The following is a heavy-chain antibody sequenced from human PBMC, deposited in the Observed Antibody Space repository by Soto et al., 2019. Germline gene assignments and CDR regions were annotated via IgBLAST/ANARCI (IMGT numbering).Heavy chain of an antibody. CDR2: ITSSSDTI. CDR1: GFTFSSFH. CDR3: ARVVVVIPPGYYYAMDV. Sequence: GALRLSCAASGFTFSSFHMNWVRQAPGGGLEGVAYITSSSDTIYYSDSVKGRFTISRDNGKNSLFLQMNSLRDEDTAVYYCARVVVVIPPGYYYAMDVWGQGTTVTVSS. J-gene: IGHJ6*02. V-gene: IGHV3-48*02. D-gene: IGHD3-22*01.